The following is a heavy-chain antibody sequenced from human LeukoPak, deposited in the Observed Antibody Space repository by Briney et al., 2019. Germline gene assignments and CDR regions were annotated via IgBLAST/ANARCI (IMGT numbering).Heavy chain of an antibody. CDR3: ARDPSYYYDSSGYSNEGFNWFDP. J-gene: IGHJ5*02. CDR1: GYTFTGYY. Sequence: GASVKVSCKASGYTFTGYYMHWVRQAPGQGLEWMGWINPNSGGTNYAQKFQGRDTMTRDTSISTAYMELSRLRSDDTAVYYCARDPSYYYDSSGYSNEGFNWFDPWGQGTLVTVSS. D-gene: IGHD3-22*01. CDR2: INPNSGGT. V-gene: IGHV1-2*02.